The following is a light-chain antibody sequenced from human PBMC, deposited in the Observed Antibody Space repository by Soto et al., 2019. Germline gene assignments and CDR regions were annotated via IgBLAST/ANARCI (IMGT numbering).Light chain of an antibody. J-gene: IGKJ1*01. CDR1: QGIYGW. CDR2: AAS. V-gene: IGKV1-12*01. CDR3: QQTNSFPWT. Sequence: DLQMTQSPSSVSASVGDRVTITCRASQGIYGWLAWYQQKPGKAPNLLIYAASTLESGVPSRFRGTGSGTDFTLTISSLQPEDFATYFCQQTNSFPWTFGQGTKVEIK.